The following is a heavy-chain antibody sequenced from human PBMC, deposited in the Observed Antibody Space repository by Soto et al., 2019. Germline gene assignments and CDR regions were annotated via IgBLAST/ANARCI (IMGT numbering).Heavy chain of an antibody. CDR3: ARGGGYYYYYGMDV. CDR1: GGSFSGYY. J-gene: IGHJ6*02. Sequence: SETLSLTCAVYGGSFSGYYWSWIRQPPGKGLEWLGEINHSGSTNYNPSLKSRVTISVDTSKNQFSLKLSSVTAADTAVYYCARGGGYYYYYGMDVWGQGTTVTVSS. CDR2: INHSGST. V-gene: IGHV4-34*01. D-gene: IGHD2-15*01.